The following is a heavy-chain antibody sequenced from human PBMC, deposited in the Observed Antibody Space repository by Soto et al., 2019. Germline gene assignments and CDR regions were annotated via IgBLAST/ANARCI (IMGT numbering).Heavy chain of an antibody. J-gene: IGHJ5*02. V-gene: IGHV4-59*01. CDR2: IYYSGST. Sequence: QVQLQESGPGLVKPSETLSLTCTGSGGSISSYYWSWIRQPPGKGLEWIGYIYYSGSTDDAPSLKTWFTKNSDACENQYSLELRSVTASVTAVYYCARRWGTHVDAWGQGTLGTVSS. CDR1: GGSISSYY. CDR3: ARRWGTHVDA. D-gene: IGHD7-27*01.